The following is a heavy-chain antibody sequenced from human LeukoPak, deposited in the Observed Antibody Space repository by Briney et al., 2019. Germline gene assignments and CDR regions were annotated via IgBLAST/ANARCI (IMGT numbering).Heavy chain of an antibody. Sequence: GGSLRLSCAASGFTFSSYGMHWVRQAPGKGLELAAVIWYDGSNKYYADSVKGRFTISRDNSKNTLYLQMNSLRAEDTAVYYCAKELGSGWSLRGLDYWGQGTLVTVSS. CDR2: IWYDGSNK. V-gene: IGHV3-33*06. D-gene: IGHD6-19*01. J-gene: IGHJ4*02. CDR1: GFTFSSYG. CDR3: AKELGSGWSLRGLDY.